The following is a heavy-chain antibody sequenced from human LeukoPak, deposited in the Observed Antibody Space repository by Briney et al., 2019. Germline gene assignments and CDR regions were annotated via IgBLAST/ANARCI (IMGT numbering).Heavy chain of an antibody. CDR1: GFTFSSYG. D-gene: IGHD3-10*01. CDR2: IRYDGSNK. CDR3: AKAKDYYASGSYPRGSFDY. J-gene: IGHJ4*02. Sequence: GGSLRLPCPANGFTFSSYGMHWVRQAPGKGLEWVAFIRYDGSNKYYADSVKGRFTISRDNSKNTRYLQMNSLRAEDTAVYYCAKAKDYYASGSYPRGSFDYWGQGTLVTVSS. V-gene: IGHV3-30*02.